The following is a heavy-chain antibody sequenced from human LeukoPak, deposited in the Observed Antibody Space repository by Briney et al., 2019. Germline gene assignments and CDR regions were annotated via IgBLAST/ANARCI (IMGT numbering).Heavy chain of an antibody. CDR3: AGGYKYAYYNYYYMDV. V-gene: IGHV4-39*07. CDR2: INYSGRT. D-gene: IGHD5-24*01. Sequence: SETLSLTCTISDDSISNNRYFWAWIRQPPGKGLEWIGSINYSGRTYYNPSLKSRLTMSVDTAKRQFSLKLSSVTAADTAVYYCAGGYKYAYYNYYYMDVWGKGTTVTVSS. CDR1: DDSISNNRYF. J-gene: IGHJ6*03.